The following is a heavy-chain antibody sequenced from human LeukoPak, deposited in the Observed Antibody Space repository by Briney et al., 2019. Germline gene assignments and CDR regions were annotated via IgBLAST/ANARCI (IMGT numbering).Heavy chain of an antibody. CDR2: ISSSGSTI. Sequence: GRSLRLSCAASVFSFSSYAMHWVRQAPGKGLEWVSYISSSGSTIYCADSLKGRFTISRDNAKNSLYLQMNSLRAEDTAVYYCARADYWGQGTLVTVSS. J-gene: IGHJ4*02. CDR1: VFSFSSYA. V-gene: IGHV3-48*03. CDR3: ARADY.